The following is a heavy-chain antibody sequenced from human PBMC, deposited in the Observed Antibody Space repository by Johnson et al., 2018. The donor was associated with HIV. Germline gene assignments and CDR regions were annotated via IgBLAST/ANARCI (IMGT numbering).Heavy chain of an antibody. D-gene: IGHD3-22*01. CDR1: GSTFDDYG. CDR2: IHWNGGST. V-gene: IGHV3-20*04. CDR3: ANYYDSSGYLNPDAFDI. Sequence: VQLVESGGGVVRPGGSLRLSCAASGSTFDDYGMSWVRQAPGQGLEWVSGIHWNGGSTGYADSVKGIFTISRDNAKNSLYLQMNSLRAEDTALYYCANYYDSSGYLNPDAFDIWGQGTMVTVSS. J-gene: IGHJ3*02.